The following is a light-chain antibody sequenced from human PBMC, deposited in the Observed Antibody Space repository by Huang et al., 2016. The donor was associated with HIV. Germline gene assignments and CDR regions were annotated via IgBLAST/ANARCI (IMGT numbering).Light chain of an antibody. J-gene: IGKJ3*01. CDR1: QDINNF. CDR2: AAS. CDR3: QQYDIYPLT. V-gene: IGKV1-8*01. Sequence: IRMTQSPSSLSASTGDRVTITCRANQDINNFIAWYQQRPGSVPKLLIYAASTLQSGVPSRFSGNGSGTDFTLTIGCLHSEDVATYYCQQYDIYPLTFGPGTRVDIK.